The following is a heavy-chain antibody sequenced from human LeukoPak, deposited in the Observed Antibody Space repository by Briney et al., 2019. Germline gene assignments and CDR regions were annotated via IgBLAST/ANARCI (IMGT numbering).Heavy chain of an antibody. J-gene: IGHJ6*04. CDR3: ARLRGYYYGSGSYVDV. V-gene: IGHV5-10-1*01. CDR2: IDPSDSYT. Sequence: GASLKISCKGSGYSFTSYWISWVRQMPGKGLEWMGRIDPSDSYTNYSPSFQGHVTISADKSISTAYLQWSSLKASDTAMYYCARLRGYYYGSGSYVDVWGKGTTVTVSS. D-gene: IGHD3-10*01. CDR1: GYSFTSYW.